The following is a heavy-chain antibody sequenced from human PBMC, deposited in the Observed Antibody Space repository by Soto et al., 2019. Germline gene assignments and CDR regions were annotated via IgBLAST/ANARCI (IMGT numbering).Heavy chain of an antibody. CDR2: IVVGSGNT. J-gene: IGHJ6*02. CDR1: GFTFTSSA. CDR3: AADLNLGSSGRNYYYYGMDV. D-gene: IGHD6-19*01. Sequence: SVKVSCKASGFTFTSSAVQWVRQARGQRLEWIGWIVVGSGNTNYAQKFQERVTITRDMSTSTAYMELSSLRSEDTAVYYCAADLNLGSSGRNYYYYGMDVWGQGTTVTVSS. V-gene: IGHV1-58*01.